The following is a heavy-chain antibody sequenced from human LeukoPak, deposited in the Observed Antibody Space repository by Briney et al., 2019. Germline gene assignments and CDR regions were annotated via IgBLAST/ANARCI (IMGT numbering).Heavy chain of an antibody. J-gene: IGHJ4*02. V-gene: IGHV3-11*01. D-gene: IGHD1-1*01. CDR2: SSSSGHDI. CDR3: AREVHLLDY. Sequence: GGSLRLSCAASGFTFSDYYMSWIRQAPGRGLEWVSYSSSSGHDIYYADSVKGRFTISRDNAKNSLYLQMNTLRAEDTAVYYCAREVHLLDYWGQGTLVTVSS. CDR1: GFTFSDYY.